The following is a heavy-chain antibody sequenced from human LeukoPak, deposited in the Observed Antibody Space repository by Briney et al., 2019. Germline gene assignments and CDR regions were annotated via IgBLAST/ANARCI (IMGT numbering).Heavy chain of an antibody. D-gene: IGHD6-6*01. CDR1: GGSFSGYY. Sequence: PSEALSLTCAVYGGSFSGYYWSWIRHPPGKGLEWIGEINHSGSTNYNPSLKSRVTISVDTSKNQFSLKLSSVTAADTAVYYCARGGIAARRDFDYWGQGTLVTVSS. CDR2: INHSGST. CDR3: ARGGIAARRDFDY. V-gene: IGHV4-34*01. J-gene: IGHJ4*02.